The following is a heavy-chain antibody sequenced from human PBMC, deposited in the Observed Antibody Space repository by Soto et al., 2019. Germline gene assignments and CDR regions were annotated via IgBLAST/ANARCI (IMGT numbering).Heavy chain of an antibody. CDR3: ARYSSSWYGFDY. D-gene: IGHD6-13*01. Sequence: PSETLSLTCTVSGGSISGYYWSWIRQPPGKGLEWIGYIYYSGSTNYNPSLKSRVTISVDTSKNQFSLKLSSVTAADTAVHYCARYSSSWYGFDYWGQGTLVTVSS. CDR2: IYYSGST. V-gene: IGHV4-59*08. CDR1: GGSISGYY. J-gene: IGHJ4*02.